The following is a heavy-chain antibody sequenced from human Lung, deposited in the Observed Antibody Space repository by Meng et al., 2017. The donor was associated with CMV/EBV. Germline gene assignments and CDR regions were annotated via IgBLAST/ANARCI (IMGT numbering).Heavy chain of an antibody. Sequence: GESLKISCAASGFTLKYYGMHWVRQAPGKGLEWVAFIHFDGSNEHYADSVTGRFTISRDNPKNMLYLEMNSLRVEDTAVYYCAKAVFGVVIDYWGQGKLV. CDR2: IHFDGSNE. V-gene: IGHV3-30*02. CDR1: GFTLKYYG. J-gene: IGHJ4*02. D-gene: IGHD3-3*01. CDR3: AKAVFGVVIDY.